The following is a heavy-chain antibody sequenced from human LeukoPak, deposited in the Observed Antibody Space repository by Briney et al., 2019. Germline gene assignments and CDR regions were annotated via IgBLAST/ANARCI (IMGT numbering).Heavy chain of an antibody. D-gene: IGHD6-13*01. CDR1: GYTFTSYD. CDR2: MNPDSGNT. J-gene: IGHJ6*03. V-gene: IGHV1-8*01. CDR3: AGTAAGTSPYYYYMDV. Sequence: ASVKVSCKASGYTFTSYDINWVRQATGQGLEWMGWMNPDSGNTGYAQKFQGRVTMTRNTSISTAYMELSSLRSEDTAVYYCAGTAAGTSPYYYYMDVWGKGTPVTVSS.